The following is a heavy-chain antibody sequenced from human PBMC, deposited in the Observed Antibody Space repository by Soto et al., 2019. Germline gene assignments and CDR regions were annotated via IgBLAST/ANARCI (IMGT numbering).Heavy chain of an antibody. CDR1: GYTFTSYA. Sequence: GASVKVSCKASGYTFTSYAMHWVRQAPGQRLDWMGWINAGNGNTKYSQKFQGRVTITRDTSASTAYMELSSLRSEDTAVYYCARDNGYYDSSGYYPYWGQGTLVTSPQ. D-gene: IGHD3-22*01. CDR3: ARDNGYYDSSGYYPY. CDR2: INAGNGNT. V-gene: IGHV1-3*01. J-gene: IGHJ4*02.